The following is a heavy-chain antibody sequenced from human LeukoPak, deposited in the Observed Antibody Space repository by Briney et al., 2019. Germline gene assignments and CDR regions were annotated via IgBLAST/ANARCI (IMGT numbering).Heavy chain of an antibody. Sequence: SETLSLTCAVYGGSFSGYYWSWIRQPPGKGLEWIGEINHSGSTNYNPSLKSRVTISVDTSKNQFSLKLSSVTAADTAVYYCARGGGFTYYYDSSVYSSPFDSGGQGTLVTVS. CDR1: GGSFSGYY. D-gene: IGHD3-22*01. CDR3: ARGGGFTYYYDSSVYSSPFDS. J-gene: IGHJ4*02. CDR2: INHSGST. V-gene: IGHV4-34*01.